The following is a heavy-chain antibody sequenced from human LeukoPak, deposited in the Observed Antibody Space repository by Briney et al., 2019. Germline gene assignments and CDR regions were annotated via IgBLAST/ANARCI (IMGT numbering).Heavy chain of an antibody. J-gene: IGHJ5*02. CDR2: FDPEDGET. Sequence: ASVKVSCKVSGYTLTELSMHWVRQAPRKGLEWMGGFDPEDGETIYAQKFQGRVTMTEDTSTDTAYMELSSLRSEDTAVYYCATATHFFGVVIHNWFDPWGQGTLVTVSS. D-gene: IGHD3-3*01. CDR3: ATATHFFGVVIHNWFDP. CDR1: GYTLTELS. V-gene: IGHV1-24*01.